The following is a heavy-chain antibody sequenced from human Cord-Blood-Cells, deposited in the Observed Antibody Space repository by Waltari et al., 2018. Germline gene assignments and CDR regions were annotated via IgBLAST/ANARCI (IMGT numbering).Heavy chain of an antibody. V-gene: IGHV4-38-2*02. Sequence: QVQLQESGPGLVKPSETLSLTCTVPGYSISSGYYWGWIRQPPGKGPEWIGRSYHSGSTSYNPSLWSRVAISIAASKNQFSLKLSSGTAACTAVYYCARLGSSYYYYYGMDVWGQGTTVTVSS. CDR2: SYHSGST. CDR3: ARLGSSYYYYYGMDV. J-gene: IGHJ6*02. D-gene: IGHD2-15*01. CDR1: GYSISSGYY.